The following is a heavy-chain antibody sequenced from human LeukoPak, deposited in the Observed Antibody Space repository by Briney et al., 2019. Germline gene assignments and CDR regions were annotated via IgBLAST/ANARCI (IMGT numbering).Heavy chain of an antibody. CDR2: IYYSGST. J-gene: IGHJ5*02. V-gene: IGHV4-31*03. D-gene: IGHD3-3*01. Sequence: PSETLSLTCTVSGGSISSGGYYWSWIRQHPGKGLEWIGYIYYSGSTCYNPSLKSRVTISVDTSKNRFSLKLSSVTAADTAVYYCARAVKVRFLELLSKFDPWGQGTLVTVSS. CDR3: ARAVKVRFLELLSKFDP. CDR1: GGSISSGGYY.